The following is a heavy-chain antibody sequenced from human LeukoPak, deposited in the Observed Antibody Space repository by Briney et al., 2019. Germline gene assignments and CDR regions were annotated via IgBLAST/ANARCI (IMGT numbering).Heavy chain of an antibody. CDR2: INSDGSST. D-gene: IGHD3-3*01. CDR3: ASQTNYDFWSGTVDY. V-gene: IGHV3-74*01. CDR1: GFTFSSYW. J-gene: IGHJ4*02. Sequence: TGGSLRLSCAASGFTFSSYWMHWVRQAPGKGLVWVSRINSDGSSTSYADSVKGRFTISRDNAKNTLYLQMNSLRAEDTAVYYCASQTNYDFWSGTVDYWGQGTLVTVSS.